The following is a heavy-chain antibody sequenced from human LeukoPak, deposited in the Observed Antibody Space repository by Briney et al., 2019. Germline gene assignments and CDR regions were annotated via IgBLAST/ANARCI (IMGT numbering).Heavy chain of an antibody. Sequence: GGSLRLSCAASGFIFRDYYMSWTRQAPGKGLEWVSYISHSSSTIHYADSVRGRFTISRDNAKSSLYLQMNSLRAEDTAVYFCARDYVWGSSYDYWGQGTLVTVSS. CDR2: ISHSSSTI. CDR3: ARDYVWGSSYDY. J-gene: IGHJ4*02. CDR1: GFIFRDYY. D-gene: IGHD3-16*01. V-gene: IGHV3-11*04.